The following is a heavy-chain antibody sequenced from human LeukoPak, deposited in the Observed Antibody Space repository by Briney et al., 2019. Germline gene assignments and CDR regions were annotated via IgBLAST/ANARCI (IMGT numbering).Heavy chain of an antibody. Sequence: PSETLSLTCTVSGGSISSYYWSWLRQPPGKGLEWIGYIYYSGTTNYNTSLKSRVTISVDTSKNQFSLKLTSVTAADTAVYYCARDAYSSSYYFFDYWGQGTLVTVSS. CDR3: ARDAYSSSYYFFDY. D-gene: IGHD6-13*01. CDR2: IYYSGTT. CDR1: GGSISSYY. J-gene: IGHJ4*02. V-gene: IGHV4-59*01.